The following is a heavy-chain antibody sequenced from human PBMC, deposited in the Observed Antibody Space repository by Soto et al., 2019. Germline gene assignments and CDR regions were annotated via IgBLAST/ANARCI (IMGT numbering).Heavy chain of an antibody. CDR2: INAGNGNT. V-gene: IGHV1-3*01. CDR3: ARDKVVPMVWGVRANYYYYVDV. Sequence: ASVKVSCKASGYTFTSYAMHWVRQAPGQRLEWMGWINAGNGNTKYSQKFQGRVTITRDTSASTAYVELSSLRSEDTAVYYCARDKVVPMVWGVRANYYYYVDVGGKGPRVTI. CDR1: GYTFTSYA. J-gene: IGHJ6*03. D-gene: IGHD2-8*01.